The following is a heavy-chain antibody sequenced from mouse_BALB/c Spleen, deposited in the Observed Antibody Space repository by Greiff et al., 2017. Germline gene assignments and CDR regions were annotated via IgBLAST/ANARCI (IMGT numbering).Heavy chain of an antibody. V-gene: IGHV5-6*01. CDR2: ISSGGSYT. CDR1: GFTFSSYG. J-gene: IGHJ2*01. D-gene: IGHD1-2*01. CDR3: ARHEDYGYDY. Sequence: EVKVVESGGDLVKPGGSLKLSCAASGFTFSSYGMSWVRQTPDKRLEWVATISSGGSYTYYPDSVKGRFTISRDNAKNTLYLQMSSLKSEDTAMYYCARHEDYGYDYWGQGTTLTVSS.